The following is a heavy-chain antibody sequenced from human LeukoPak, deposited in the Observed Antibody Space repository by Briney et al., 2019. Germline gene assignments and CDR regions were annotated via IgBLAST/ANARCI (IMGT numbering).Heavy chain of an antibody. J-gene: IGHJ4*02. D-gene: IGHD6-13*01. CDR2: INHSGST. CDR1: GGSFSGYY. V-gene: IGHV4-34*01. Sequence: SETLSLTCAVCGGSFSGYYWSWIRQPPGKGLEWIGEINHSGSTNYNPSLKSRVTISVDTSKDQFSLKLSSVTAADTAVYYCATGRIAAAATVYYFDYWGQGTLVTVSS. CDR3: ATGRIAAAATVYYFDY.